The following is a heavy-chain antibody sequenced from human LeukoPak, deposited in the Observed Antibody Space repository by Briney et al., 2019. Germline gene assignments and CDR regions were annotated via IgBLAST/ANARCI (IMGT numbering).Heavy chain of an antibody. CDR1: GFTFSSYA. J-gene: IGHJ3*02. CDR2: ISGSGGST. CDR3: PKDSQQLVHPDAFDI. D-gene: IGHD6-13*01. V-gene: IGHV3-23*01. Sequence: GGSLRLSCAASGFTFSSYAMSWVRQAPGKGLEWVSAISGSGGSTYYADSVKGRFTISRDNSKNTLYLQMNSLRAEDTAVYYCPKDSQQLVHPDAFDIWGQGTMVTVSS.